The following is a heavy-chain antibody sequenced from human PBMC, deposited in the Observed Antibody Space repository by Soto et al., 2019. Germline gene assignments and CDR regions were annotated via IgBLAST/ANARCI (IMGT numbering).Heavy chain of an antibody. D-gene: IGHD4-4*01. V-gene: IGHV4-39*07. Sequence: SETLSLTCSVSGGSISSSSYFWGWIHQPPGKGLEWIGSIYYSGSTNYNPSLKSRVTISVDKSKNHFSLKLSSVTAADTAVYYCARGRGGGGGITTVTTFDYWVQGTLVTVSS. CDR1: GGSISSSSYF. J-gene: IGHJ4*02. CDR2: IYYSGST. CDR3: ARGRGGGGGITTVTTFDY.